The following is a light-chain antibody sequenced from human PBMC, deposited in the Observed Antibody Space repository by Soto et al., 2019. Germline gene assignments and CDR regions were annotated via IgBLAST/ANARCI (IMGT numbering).Light chain of an antibody. J-gene: IGLJ2*01. Sequence: QSALTQPASVSGSPGQSITISCTGTSSDVGGYVSWYQQHPGKAPKLMIYDVSNRPSGVSNRFSGSKSGNTASLTISGLQAEDEADYYCSSYSNTLRVFGRGTKLTVL. CDR1: SSDVGGY. CDR2: DVS. V-gene: IGLV2-14*01. CDR3: SSYSNTLRV.